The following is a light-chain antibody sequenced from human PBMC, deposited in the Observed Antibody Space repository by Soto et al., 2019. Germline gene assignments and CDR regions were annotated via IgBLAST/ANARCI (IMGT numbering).Light chain of an antibody. CDR3: QQYNNWPRT. Sequence: EIVMTQSPATLSVSPGEWATLSCRASQSVRSNLAWYQQRPGQAPRLLIYAASTRATGIPARFSGSGSGTEFTLIVDSLQSEDFAVYYCQQYNNWPRTFGQGTNVDIK. CDR1: QSVRSN. V-gene: IGKV3-15*01. J-gene: IGKJ1*01. CDR2: AAS.